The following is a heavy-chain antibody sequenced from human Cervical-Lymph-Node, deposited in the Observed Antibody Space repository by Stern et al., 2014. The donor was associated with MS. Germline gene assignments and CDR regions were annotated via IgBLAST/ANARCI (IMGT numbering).Heavy chain of an antibody. Sequence: EVQLVQSGGGLVKPGGSLLLSCAASGLPFSSHSMNWVRQAPGKGLEWVSSISSVGSFYAESVQGRFTISRDNAKDSLFLQMNSLRVDDTAVYYCAREPQGGAWYYGMDVWGQGTTVTVSS. D-gene: IGHD1-26*01. J-gene: IGHJ6*02. V-gene: IGHV3-21*06. CDR3: AREPQGGAWYYGMDV. CDR1: GLPFSSHS. CDR2: ISSVGS.